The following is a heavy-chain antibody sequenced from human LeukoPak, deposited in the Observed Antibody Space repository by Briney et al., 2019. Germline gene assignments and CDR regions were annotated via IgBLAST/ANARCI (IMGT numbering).Heavy chain of an antibody. CDR1: GFTFSYYW. CDR2: INQDGSET. Sequence: GGSLRLSCAASGFTFSYYWMRWIRQVPGKGLEWVATINQDGSETYYVDSVKGRFTISRDNAKNSLYLQMNSLRAEDRAVYFCARAGVPAASDYWGQGTLVTVPS. V-gene: IGHV3-7*01. CDR3: ARAGVPAASDY. D-gene: IGHD2-2*01. J-gene: IGHJ4*02.